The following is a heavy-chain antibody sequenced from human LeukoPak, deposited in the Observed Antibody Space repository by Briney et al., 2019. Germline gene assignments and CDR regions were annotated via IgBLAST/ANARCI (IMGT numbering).Heavy chain of an antibody. CDR2: TSWNSGSI. CDR3: AKDWGSGSPYAFDI. V-gene: IGHV3-9*01. J-gene: IGHJ3*02. D-gene: IGHD3-10*01. Sequence: GGSLSLSCAASGFTFDYYAMHWVRPAPGKGLEWVSGTSWNSGSIGYADSVKGRFTISRDNAKNSPYLQMNSLRAEDTALYYCAKDWGSGSPYAFDIWGQGTMVTVSS. CDR1: GFTFDYYA.